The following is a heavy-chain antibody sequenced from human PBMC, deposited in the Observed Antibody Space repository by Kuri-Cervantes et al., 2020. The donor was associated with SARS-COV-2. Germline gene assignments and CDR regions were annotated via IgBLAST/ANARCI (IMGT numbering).Heavy chain of an antibody. D-gene: IGHD5-24*01. J-gene: IGHJ4*01. CDR2: IYHSGST. Sequence: SETLSLTCAVSGGSISSSNWWSWVRQPPGKGLEWIGEIYHSGSTNYNPSLKSRVTISVDTSKNQFSLKLSSVTAADTAVYYCARGLFGSRDLRKLQRYFDYWDMETRSPAPQ. CDR3: ARGLFGSRDLRKLQRYFDY. V-gene: IGHV4-4*02. CDR1: GGSISSSNW.